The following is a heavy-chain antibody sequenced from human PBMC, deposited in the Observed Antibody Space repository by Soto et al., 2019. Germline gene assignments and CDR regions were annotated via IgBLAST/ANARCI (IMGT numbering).Heavy chain of an antibody. D-gene: IGHD3-9*01. CDR2: MYYSGNT. J-gene: IGHJ4*02. V-gene: IGHV4-31*03. CDR3: ASSYTGYLDN. Sequence: SETLSLTCSVSGGSMSSGAYYWNWIRQHPGKGLEWIAYMYYSGNTYYNPSLRSRITISVDTSKNQFSLKLTSVTDADTAVYYCASSYTGYLDNWGQGTLVTVSS. CDR1: GGSMSSGAYY.